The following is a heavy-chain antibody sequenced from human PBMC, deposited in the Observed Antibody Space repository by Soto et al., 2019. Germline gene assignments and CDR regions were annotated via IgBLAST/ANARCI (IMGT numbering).Heavy chain of an antibody. D-gene: IGHD2-2*01. V-gene: IGHV3-15*01. CDR1: GFTFSNAW. CDR3: TAGEGPGSTTSSYFSYYYYGMDL. Sequence: EVQLVESGGGLVKPGGSLRLSCTGAGFTFSNAWMSWVRQAPGKGLEWVGRIKSKTDGGTADYAAPVKGRFTISRDDSKDTLLQQMNRLKTDDTAVYYCTAGEGPGSTTSSYFSYYYYGMDLWGQGTTVAVSS. CDR2: IKSKTDGGTA. J-gene: IGHJ6*02.